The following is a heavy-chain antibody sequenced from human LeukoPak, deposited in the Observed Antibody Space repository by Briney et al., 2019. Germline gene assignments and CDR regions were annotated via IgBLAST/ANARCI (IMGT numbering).Heavy chain of an antibody. D-gene: IGHD2-15*01. CDR1: GGTFSSYA. Sequence: ASVKVSCKASGGTFSSYAISWVRQAPGQGLEWVGGIIPIFGTANYAQKFQGRVTITADESTSTAYMELSSLRSEDTAVYYCARGYCSGGSCYRYGMDVWGQGTTVTVSS. CDR2: IIPIFGTA. CDR3: ARGYCSGGSCYRYGMDV. J-gene: IGHJ6*02. V-gene: IGHV1-69*01.